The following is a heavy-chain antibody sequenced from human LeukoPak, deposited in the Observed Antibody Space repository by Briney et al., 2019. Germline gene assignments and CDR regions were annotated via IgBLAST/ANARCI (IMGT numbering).Heavy chain of an antibody. CDR2: ITSDGGST. CDR3: VKDQSGSGSW. Sequence: GGSLRLSCSASGFTFSTYAMHWVRQAPGKGLEYVSSITSDGGSTYYADSVKGRFTISRDNSKNTLYLQVNSLRPEDTAVYYCVKDQSGSGSWWGQGTLVSVSS. D-gene: IGHD3-10*01. CDR1: GFTFSTYA. V-gene: IGHV3-64D*06. J-gene: IGHJ4*02.